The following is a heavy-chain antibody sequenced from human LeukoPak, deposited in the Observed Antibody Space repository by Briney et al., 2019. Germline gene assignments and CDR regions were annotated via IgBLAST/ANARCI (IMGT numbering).Heavy chain of an antibody. CDR2: ISYDGSNK. V-gene: IGHV3-30-3*01. J-gene: IGHJ6*02. CDR1: GFTFSSYA. Sequence: PGRSLRLSCAASGFTFSSYAMHWVRQAPGKGLEWVAVISYDGSNKYYADSVKGRFTISRDNSKNTLYLQMNSLRAEDTAVYYCARERFYYDSSGYPKSYGMDVWGQGTTVTVS. CDR3: ARERFYYDSSGYPKSYGMDV. D-gene: IGHD3-22*01.